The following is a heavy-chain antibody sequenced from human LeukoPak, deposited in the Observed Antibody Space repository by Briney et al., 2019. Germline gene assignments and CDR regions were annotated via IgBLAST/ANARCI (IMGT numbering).Heavy chain of an antibody. Sequence: GGSLRLSCAASGFTFSSYAMHWVRQAPGKGLEWVAVISYDGSNKYYADSVKGRFTISRDNSKNTLYLQMNSLRAEDTAVYYCAKGDSGSYSEYHFDYWGQGTLVTVSS. J-gene: IGHJ4*02. V-gene: IGHV3-30-3*01. CDR3: AKGDSGSYSEYHFDY. D-gene: IGHD1-26*01. CDR1: GFTFSSYA. CDR2: ISYDGSNK.